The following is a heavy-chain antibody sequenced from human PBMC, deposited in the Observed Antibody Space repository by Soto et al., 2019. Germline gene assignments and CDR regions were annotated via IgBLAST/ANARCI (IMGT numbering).Heavy chain of an antibody. J-gene: IGHJ6*04. CDR3: ARKFHDNSGGCYYYYALDD. D-gene: IGHD5-12*01. Sequence: GQSLKISCQGSGSSFSNYWIACVRQMPGKGLEWMGLIYHAASHTSYSPSLQGRVTISADKYISTAYLQWSSLKTADTAMHCSARKFHDNSGGCYYYYALDDSGVAANLTVPS. CDR1: GSSFSNYW. V-gene: IGHV5-51*01. CDR2: IYHAASHT.